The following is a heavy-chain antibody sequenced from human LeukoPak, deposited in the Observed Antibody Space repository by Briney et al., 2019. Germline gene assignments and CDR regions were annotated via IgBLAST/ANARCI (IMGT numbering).Heavy chain of an antibody. CDR2: ISYDGSNK. D-gene: IGHD6-6*01. CDR1: GFTFSSYA. V-gene: IGHV3-30*04. CDR3: AKDAVFSSSYEDY. J-gene: IGHJ4*02. Sequence: PGVSLRLSCAASGFTFSSYAMHWVRQAPGKGLEWVAVISYDGSNKYYADSVKGRFTISRDNSKNTLYLQMNSLRAEDTAVYYCAKDAVFSSSYEDYWGQGTLVTVSS.